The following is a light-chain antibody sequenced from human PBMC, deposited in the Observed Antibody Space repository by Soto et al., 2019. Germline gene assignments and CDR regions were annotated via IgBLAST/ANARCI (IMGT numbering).Light chain of an antibody. Sequence: EIVMTQSPAILSVSPGERATLSCRASQSLTSNLAWYQQKPGQAPRLLIYAASTRATGIPARFSGSGSGTDFTLTISSLQSEDFAVYYCQKYNNWPFTFGXGTKVDIK. CDR2: AAS. CDR3: QKYNNWPFT. CDR1: QSLTSN. V-gene: IGKV3-15*01. J-gene: IGKJ3*01.